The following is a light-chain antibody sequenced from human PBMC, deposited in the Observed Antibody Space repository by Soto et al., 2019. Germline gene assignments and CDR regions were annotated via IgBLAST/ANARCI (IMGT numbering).Light chain of an antibody. CDR3: ATWDSSLNVGL. Sequence: QSALTQPPSVSAAPGQKVTISCSGSSSNIGSEYVSWYQQLPGTAPTLLIYDNTERPSGIPDRFSGSKSATSATLVITGLQTGDEADYYCATWDSSLNVGLFGGGTKVTVL. J-gene: IGLJ2*01. CDR2: DNT. V-gene: IGLV1-51*01. CDR1: SSNIGSEY.